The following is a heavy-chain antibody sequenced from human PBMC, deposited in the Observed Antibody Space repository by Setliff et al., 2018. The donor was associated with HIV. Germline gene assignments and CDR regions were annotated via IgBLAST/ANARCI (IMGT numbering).Heavy chain of an antibody. CDR3: ARARRAGSGPKYFQH. CDR1: GGSISSYY. D-gene: IGHD2-15*01. CDR2: IYYSGST. J-gene: IGHJ1*01. Sequence: SETLSLTCTVSGGSISSYYWSWIRQPPGKGLEWIGYIYYSGSTYYNPSLKSRVTISVDTSRNQFSLKLSSVTAADTAVYYCARARRAGSGPKYFQHWGQGTLVTVSS. V-gene: IGHV4-59*06.